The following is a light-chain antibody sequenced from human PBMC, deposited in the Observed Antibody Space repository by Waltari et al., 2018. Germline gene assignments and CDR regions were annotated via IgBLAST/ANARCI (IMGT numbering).Light chain of an antibody. Sequence: EIVLTQSPGTLSLSPGERATLSCWASQSVGRSLAWYQQKRGQAPRILIYGTSTRATGIPDRFSGSGSGTDFSLTISRLEPEDLAVYYCQHYVRLPVTFGQGTKVEI. CDR2: GTS. CDR3: QHYVRLPVT. J-gene: IGKJ1*01. V-gene: IGKV3-20*01. CDR1: QSVGRS.